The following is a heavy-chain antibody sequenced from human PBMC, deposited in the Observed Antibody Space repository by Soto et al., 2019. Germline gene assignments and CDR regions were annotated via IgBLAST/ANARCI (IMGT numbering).Heavy chain of an antibody. CDR3: AGAPLVHGVIWFDP. V-gene: IGHV4-59*01. Sequence: KPSETLSLTCLVSGGSISNYYWSWLRQSPGRGLDWIGYVTDGGSTTYNPSLMSRVTILLDPSKNHFSMRLTSVTAEDTAVYYCAGAPLVHGVIWFDPWGQGILVTVSS. D-gene: IGHD3-10*01. CDR2: VTDGGST. J-gene: IGHJ5*02. CDR1: GGSISNYY.